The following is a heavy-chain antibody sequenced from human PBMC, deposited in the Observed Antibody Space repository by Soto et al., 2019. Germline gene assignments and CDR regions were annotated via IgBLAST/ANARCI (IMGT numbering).Heavy chain of an antibody. Sequence: QVQLVQSGAEVKKPGASVKVSCKASGYTFTSYYMHWVRQAPGQGLEWMGIINPSGGSTSYAQKFQGRVTMTRVTSTSRVDMELISLRSEDTAVHYCARGLNPAEFDYCVQGTLVTVSS. J-gene: IGHJ4*02. D-gene: IGHD2-21*01. CDR2: INPSGGST. CDR3: ARGLNPAEFDY. CDR1: GYTFTSYY. V-gene: IGHV1-46*01.